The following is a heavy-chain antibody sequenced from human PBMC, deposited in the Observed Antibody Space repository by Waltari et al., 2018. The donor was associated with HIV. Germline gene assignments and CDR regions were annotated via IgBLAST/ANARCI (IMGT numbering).Heavy chain of an antibody. V-gene: IGHV3-15*01. Sequence: EVQLVESGGGLVKPGGSLRLSCAASGFTFSNAWMSWVRQAPGKGLEWVGRIKSKTDGGTTDYAAPVKGRFTISRDDSKNTLYLQMNSLKTEDTAVYYCITGYCSSTSCYTLNYYYGMDVWGQGTTVTVSS. J-gene: IGHJ6*02. D-gene: IGHD2-2*02. CDR3: ITGYCSSTSCYTLNYYYGMDV. CDR1: GFTFSNAW. CDR2: IKSKTDGGTT.